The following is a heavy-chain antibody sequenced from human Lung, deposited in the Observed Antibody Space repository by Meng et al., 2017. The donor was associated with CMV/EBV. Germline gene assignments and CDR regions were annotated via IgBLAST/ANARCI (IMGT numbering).Heavy chain of an antibody. V-gene: IGHV3-7*01. J-gene: IGHJ6*02. CDR3: ARGMRVGASTYYYYGMDV. CDR1: GFTFSSYW. D-gene: IGHD1-26*01. CDR2: IKQDGSEK. Sequence: GEXXKISCAASGFTFSSYWMSWVRQAPGKGLEWMANIKQDGSEKYYVDSVKGRFTISRDNAKNSLYLQMNSLSAEDTAVYYCARGMRVGASTYYYYGMDVWXQGTXVTVAS.